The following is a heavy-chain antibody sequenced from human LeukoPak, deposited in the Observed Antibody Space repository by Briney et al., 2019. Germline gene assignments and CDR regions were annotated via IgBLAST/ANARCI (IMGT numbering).Heavy chain of an antibody. V-gene: IGHV4-39*07. J-gene: IGHJ3*02. CDR3: ARGRIAAAPGI. D-gene: IGHD6-13*01. CDR2: IYYSGST. CDR1: GGSISSSSYY. Sequence: KPSETLSLTCTVSGGSISSSSYYWGWIRQPPGKGLEWIGSIYYSGSTNYNPSLKSRVTISVDTSKNQFSLKLSSVTAADTAVYYCARGRIAAAPGIWGQGTMVTVSS.